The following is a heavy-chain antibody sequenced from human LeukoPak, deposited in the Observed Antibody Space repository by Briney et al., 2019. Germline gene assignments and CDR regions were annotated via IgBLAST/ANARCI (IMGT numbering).Heavy chain of an antibody. CDR1: GGSISGYY. Sequence: SETLSLTCTVSGGSISGYYWSWIRQPPGKGLEWIGYIYYRGSTNYNPSLKSRVTISVDTSKNQFSLKLSSVTAADTAVYYCARDSDCSGGSCYFDYWGQGTLVTVSS. CDR3: ARDSDCSGGSCYFDY. D-gene: IGHD2-15*01. CDR2: IYYRGST. J-gene: IGHJ4*02. V-gene: IGHV4-59*01.